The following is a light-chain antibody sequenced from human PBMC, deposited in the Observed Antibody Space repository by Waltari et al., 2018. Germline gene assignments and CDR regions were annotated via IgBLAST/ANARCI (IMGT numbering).Light chain of an antibody. CDR3: QQYNSYLLT. V-gene: IGKV1-5*03. CDR1: QSISSW. CDR2: KAS. Sequence: DIQMTQSPSTLSASVGDRVTITCRASQSISSWLAWYQQKPGKAPKLLIYKASSLESGVASRFSGSGSGTEFTLTISSLQADDFATYYCQQYNSYLLTFGGGTKVEIK. J-gene: IGKJ4*01.